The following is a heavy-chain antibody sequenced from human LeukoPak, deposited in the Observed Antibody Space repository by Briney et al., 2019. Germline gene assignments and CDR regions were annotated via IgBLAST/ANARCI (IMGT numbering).Heavy chain of an antibody. CDR2: IYYSGST. CDR3: ARDLEMATIQDY. J-gene: IGHJ4*02. D-gene: IGHD5-24*01. Sequence: SETLSLTCTVSGYSISSGYYWSWIRQPPGKGLEWLGYIYYSGSTNYNPSLKSRVTISVDTSKNQFSLKLSSVTAADTAVYYCARDLEMATIQDYWGQGTLVTVSS. V-gene: IGHV4-61*01. CDR1: GYSISSGYY.